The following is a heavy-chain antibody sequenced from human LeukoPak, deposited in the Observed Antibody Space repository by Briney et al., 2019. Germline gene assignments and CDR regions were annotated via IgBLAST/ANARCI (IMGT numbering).Heavy chain of an antibody. D-gene: IGHD6-19*01. V-gene: IGHV3-23*01. Sequence: GGSLRLACAASGFTFSSYAMSWVRKAPGKGLEWVSAISGSGGSTYYADSVKGRFTISRDNSKNTLYLQMNSLRAEDTAVYYCARDFGGPRGSGWNPGWFDPWGQGTLVTVSS. J-gene: IGHJ5*02. CDR2: ISGSGGST. CDR1: GFTFSSYA. CDR3: ARDFGGPRGSGWNPGWFDP.